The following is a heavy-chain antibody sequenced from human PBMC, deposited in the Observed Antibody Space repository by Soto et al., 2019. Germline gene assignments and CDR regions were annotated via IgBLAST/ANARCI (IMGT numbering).Heavy chain of an antibody. Sequence: QVQLVQSGAEVKKPGASVKVSCKASGYTFTSYGISWVRQAPGQGLEWMGWISAYNGNPKSAQKLPGRVTMTTDTSTSTACMELRRLRADDAARYYSARRAPPMAVWGQGTTVTSSS. CDR2: ISAYNGNP. CDR3: ARRAPPMAV. V-gene: IGHV1-18*01. CDR1: GYTFTSYG. J-gene: IGHJ6*02.